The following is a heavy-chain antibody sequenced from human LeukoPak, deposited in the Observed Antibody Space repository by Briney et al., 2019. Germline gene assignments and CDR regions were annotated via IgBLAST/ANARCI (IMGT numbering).Heavy chain of an antibody. D-gene: IGHD2-15*01. V-gene: IGHV4-61*08. CDR1: GGSISSGGYY. CDR2: IYYSGST. J-gene: IGHJ4*02. CDR3: ARSVVVVAAEEFYFDY. Sequence: PSETLSLTCAVSGGSISSGGYYWSWIRQPPGKGLEWIGYIYYSGSTNYNPSLKSRVTISVDTSKNQFSLKLSSVTAADTAVYYCARSVVVVAAEEFYFDYWGQGTLVTVSS.